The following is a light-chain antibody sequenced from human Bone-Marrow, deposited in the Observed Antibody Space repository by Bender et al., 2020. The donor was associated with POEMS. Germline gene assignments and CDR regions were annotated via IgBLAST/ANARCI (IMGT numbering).Light chain of an antibody. CDR1: SSDVGSYNL. CDR3: AAWEDSLNGWV. V-gene: IGLV2-14*02. Sequence: QSALTQPASVSGSPGQSVTISCTGTSSDVGSYNLVSWYQQHPDKAPKLLIYEGSKRPSGVSDRFSGSKSGTSASLAISGLQSEDEADYYCAAWEDSLNGWVFGGGTKLTVL. CDR2: EGS. J-gene: IGLJ3*02.